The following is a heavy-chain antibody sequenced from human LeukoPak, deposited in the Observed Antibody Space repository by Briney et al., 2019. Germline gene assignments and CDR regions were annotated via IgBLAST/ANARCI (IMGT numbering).Heavy chain of an antibody. D-gene: IGHD2-15*01. CDR3: ARGETDIHHKSSPLGY. CDR2: IIPIFGTA. Sequence: SVKVSCRASGYTFTGYYMHWVRQAPGQGLEWMGGIIPIFGTANYAQKFQGRVTITTDESTSTAYMELSSLRSEDTAVYYCARGETDIHHKSSPLGYWGQGTLVTVSS. J-gene: IGHJ4*02. V-gene: IGHV1-69*05. CDR1: GYTFTGYY.